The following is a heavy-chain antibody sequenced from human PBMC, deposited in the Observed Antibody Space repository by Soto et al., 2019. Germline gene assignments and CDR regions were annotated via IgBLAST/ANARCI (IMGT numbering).Heavy chain of an antibody. Sequence: GGSLRLSCAASGFTFSTYWMDWVRQTPGKGLEWVANINQDGSEKNYVDSVKGRSTISRDNAQNTLYLQMNSLTAEDSALYYCSRSLDSWGQGTLVTVSS. V-gene: IGHV3-7*01. J-gene: IGHJ4*02. CDR3: SRSLDS. CDR2: INQDGSEK. CDR1: GFTFSTYW.